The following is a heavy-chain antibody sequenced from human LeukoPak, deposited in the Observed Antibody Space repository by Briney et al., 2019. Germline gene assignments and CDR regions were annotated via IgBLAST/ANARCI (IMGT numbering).Heavy chain of an antibody. CDR1: GYTFTSYD. CDR3: ARDTDIVVVPAAMSDPNWFDP. Sequence: ASVKVSCKASGYTFTSYDINWVRQATGQGLEWMGWMNPNSGNTGYAQKFQGRVTMTRNTSISTAYMELSSLRSEDTAVYYCARDTDIVVVPAAMSDPNWFDPWGQGTLVTVS. CDR2: MNPNSGNT. J-gene: IGHJ5*02. V-gene: IGHV1-8*01. D-gene: IGHD2-2*01.